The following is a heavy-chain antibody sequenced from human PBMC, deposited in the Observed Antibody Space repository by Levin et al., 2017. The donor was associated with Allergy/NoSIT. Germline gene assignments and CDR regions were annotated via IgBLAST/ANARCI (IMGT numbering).Heavy chain of an antibody. CDR3: ARDHRGDYSLDY. D-gene: IGHD3-10*01. CDR1: GFTFSDDY. CDR2: ISRSSSYT. J-gene: IGHJ4*02. Sequence: GGSLRLSCAASGFTFSDDYMTWIRQAPGKGLEWVSYISRSSSYTNYADSVQGRFTISRDNAKNSLYLQMNSLRAEDTAVYYCARDHRGDYSLDYWGQGTLVTVSS. V-gene: IGHV3-11*05.